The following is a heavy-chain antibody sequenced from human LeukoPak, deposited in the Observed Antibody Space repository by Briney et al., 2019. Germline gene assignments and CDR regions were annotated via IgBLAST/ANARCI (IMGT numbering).Heavy chain of an antibody. CDR2: ISYDGTNK. J-gene: IGHJ6*02. Sequence: GGSLRLSCAASGFTFSDYAMHWVRQAPGKGLEWVALISYDGTNKYYADSVKGRFTISRDNAKNSLYLQMNSLRAEDTAVYYCARARSPKLFIAVATYYYGMDVWGQGTTVTVSS. V-gene: IGHV3-30-3*01. D-gene: IGHD6-19*01. CDR3: ARARSPKLFIAVATYYYGMDV. CDR1: GFTFSDYA.